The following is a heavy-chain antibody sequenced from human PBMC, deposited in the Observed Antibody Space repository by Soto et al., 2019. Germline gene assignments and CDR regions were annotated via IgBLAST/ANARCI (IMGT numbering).Heavy chain of an antibody. CDR3: ARRVRDTMVRGVIIDYGMDV. D-gene: IGHD3-10*01. V-gene: IGHV4-39*01. CDR2: IYYSGST. J-gene: IGHJ6*02. Sequence: SETLSLTCTVSGGSISSSSYYWGWIRQPPGKGLEWIGSIYYSGSTYYNPSLKSRVTISVDTSKNQFSLKLSSVTAADTAVYHCARRVRDTMVRGVIIDYGMDVWGQGTTVTVSS. CDR1: GGSISSSSYY.